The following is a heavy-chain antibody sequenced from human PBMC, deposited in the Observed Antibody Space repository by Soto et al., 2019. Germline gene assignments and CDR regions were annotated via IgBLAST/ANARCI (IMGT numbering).Heavy chain of an antibody. J-gene: IGHJ6*03. CDR2: ISSSRTTI. V-gene: IGHV3-48*01. D-gene: IGHD6-6*01. CDR1: GFTFSSYS. Sequence: GGSLRLSCAASGFTFSSYSMNWVRQAPGKGLEWVSYISSSRTTIYYADSVKGRFTISRDNAKNSLYLQMNSLRAEDTAVYYCARASSSSAYHYYYYLDVWGKGTTVTVSS. CDR3: ARASSSSAYHYYYYLDV.